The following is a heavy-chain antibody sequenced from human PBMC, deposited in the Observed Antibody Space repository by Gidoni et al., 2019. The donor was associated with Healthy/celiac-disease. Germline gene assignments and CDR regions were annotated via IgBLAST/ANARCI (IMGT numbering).Heavy chain of an antibody. D-gene: IGHD1-26*01. CDR3: AKDTAGPWELPGGFDY. CDR1: GFTFDDYA. CDR2: ISGDGGST. V-gene: IGHV3-43*02. J-gene: IGHJ4*02. Sequence: EVQLVESGGGVVQPGGSLRLSCAASGFTFDDYAMHWVRQAPGKGLEWVSLISGDGGSTYYADSVKGRFTTSRDNSKNSLYLQMNSLRTEDTALYYCAKDTAGPWELPGGFDYWGQGTLVTVSS.